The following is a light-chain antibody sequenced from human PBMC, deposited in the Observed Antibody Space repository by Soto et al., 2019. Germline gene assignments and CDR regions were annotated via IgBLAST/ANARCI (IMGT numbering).Light chain of an antibody. V-gene: IGLV2-14*02. J-gene: IGLJ1*01. CDR3: SSCASSNTHV. CDR1: SSDVGSYNL. CDR2: EGS. Sequence: QSALTQPASVSGSPGQSITISCTGTSSDVGSYNLVSWYQQHPGKAPKLMIYEGSKRPSGVSNRFSGSKSGNTASLTISGLQAEDEADYYCSSCASSNTHVFGTGTKLTVL.